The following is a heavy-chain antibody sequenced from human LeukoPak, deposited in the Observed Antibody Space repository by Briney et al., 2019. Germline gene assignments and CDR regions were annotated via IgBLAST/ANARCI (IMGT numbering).Heavy chain of an antibody. V-gene: IGHV1-2*06. J-gene: IGHJ4*02. CDR1: AYTFTDYY. CDR3: ATTSGYFYY. CDR2: INPSSGDT. Sequence: ASVKVSCKASAYTFTDYYVHWVRQAPVQGLEWMGRINPSSGDTNYAQNFQGRVTMTRDTSISTAYMELSRLRSDDTAVYYCATTSGYFYYWGQGTLVTVSS. D-gene: IGHD1-26*01.